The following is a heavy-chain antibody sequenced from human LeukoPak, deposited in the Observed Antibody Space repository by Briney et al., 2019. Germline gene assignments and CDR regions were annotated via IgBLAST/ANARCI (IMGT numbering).Heavy chain of an antibody. CDR1: GYTFTSYG. CDR2: ISAYNGNT. V-gene: IGHV1-18*01. D-gene: IGHD2-15*01. CDR3: ARAPLVVVVVAAIVQYYYYGMDV. J-gene: IGHJ6*02. Sequence: ASMKVSCKASGYTFTSYGISWVRQAPGQGLEWMGWISAYNGNTNYAQKLQGRVTMTTDTSTSTAYMELRSLRSDDTAVYYCARAPLVVVVVAAIVQYYYYGMDVWGQGTTVTVSS.